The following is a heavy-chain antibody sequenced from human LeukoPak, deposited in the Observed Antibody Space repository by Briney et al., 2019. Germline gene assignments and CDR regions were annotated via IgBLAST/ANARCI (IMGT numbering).Heavy chain of an antibody. D-gene: IGHD3-22*01. J-gene: IGHJ4*02. Sequence: SETLSLTCTVSGGSISSYYWSWIRQPAGKGLEWIVRIYTSGSTNYNPSLKSRVTMSVDTSKIQFSLKLSSVTAADTAVYYCARDQYYYYSSGSTRTFDYWGQGTLVTVSS. CDR2: IYTSGST. CDR1: GGSISSYY. V-gene: IGHV4-4*07. CDR3: ARDQYYYYSSGSTRTFDY.